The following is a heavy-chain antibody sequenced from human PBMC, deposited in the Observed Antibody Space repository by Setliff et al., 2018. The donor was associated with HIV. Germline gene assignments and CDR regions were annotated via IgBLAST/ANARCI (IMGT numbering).Heavy chain of an antibody. CDR1: GFTFSDYF. D-gene: IGHD1-26*01. CDR3: ARDRGGNSGGFYDPPLDV. Sequence: GESLKISCAASGFTFSDYFMAWVRQTPVKGLEWISYISNSSGHTVYADSVKGRFTISRDNAKKSLYLEMNSLRAEDTAVYYCARDRGGNSGGFYDPPLDVWGLGTLVTVSS. V-gene: IGHV3-11*05. J-gene: IGHJ4*02. CDR2: ISNSSGHT.